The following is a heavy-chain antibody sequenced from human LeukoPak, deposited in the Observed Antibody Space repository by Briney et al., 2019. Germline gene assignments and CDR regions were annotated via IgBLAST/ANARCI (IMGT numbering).Heavy chain of an antibody. J-gene: IGHJ4*02. Sequence: SETLSLTCTVSGGYISSYYWSWIRQPPGKGLEWIGYIYTSGSTNYNPSLKSRVTISVDTSKNQFSLKLSSVTAADTAVYYCARLSIAGRFDYWGQGTLVTVSS. D-gene: IGHD1-26*01. CDR1: GGYISSYY. CDR3: ARLSIAGRFDY. CDR2: IYTSGST. V-gene: IGHV4-4*09.